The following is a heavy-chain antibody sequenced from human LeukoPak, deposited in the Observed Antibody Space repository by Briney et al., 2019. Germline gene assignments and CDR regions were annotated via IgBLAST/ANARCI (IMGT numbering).Heavy chain of an antibody. CDR2: IKPSGGST. Sequence: GASVKVSCKASGYTFTSYYMHWVRQAPGQGLEWMGIIKPSGGSTSYAQKFQGRVTMTRDTSTSTVYMELSSLRSEDTAVYYCARDAGGYCSSTSCPTGYFQHWGQGTLVTVSS. CDR1: GYTFTSYY. CDR3: ARDAGGYCSSTSCPTGYFQH. J-gene: IGHJ1*01. D-gene: IGHD2-2*01. V-gene: IGHV1-46*03.